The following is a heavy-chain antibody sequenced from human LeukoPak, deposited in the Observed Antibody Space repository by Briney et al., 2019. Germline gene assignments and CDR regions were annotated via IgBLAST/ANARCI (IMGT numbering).Heavy chain of an antibody. CDR2: IYTSGST. V-gene: IGHV4-4*07. Sequence: SETLSLICTVSGGSISSYYWSWIRQPAGKGLEWIGRIYTSGSTNYNPSLKSRVTMSVDTSKNQFSLKLSSVTAADTAVYYCARDIAAARGDYFDYWGQGTLVTVSS. CDR1: GGSISSYY. D-gene: IGHD6-13*01. J-gene: IGHJ4*02. CDR3: ARDIAAARGDYFDY.